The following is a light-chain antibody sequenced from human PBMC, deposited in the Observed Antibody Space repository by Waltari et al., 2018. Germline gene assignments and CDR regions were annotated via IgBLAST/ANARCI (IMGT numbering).Light chain of an antibody. J-gene: IGLJ1*01. CDR1: CSHIGDLNY. Sequence: QSALTQPASVSGSPGQSITISCTGSCSHIGDLNYVSWYQQYPGQAPKLILFDVTDRPSGVSPRFSGSKSGNTASLTISGLQTEDEADYYCNSYTSTSTLVFGTGTKVTVL. CDR2: DVT. V-gene: IGLV2-14*03. CDR3: NSYTSTSTLV.